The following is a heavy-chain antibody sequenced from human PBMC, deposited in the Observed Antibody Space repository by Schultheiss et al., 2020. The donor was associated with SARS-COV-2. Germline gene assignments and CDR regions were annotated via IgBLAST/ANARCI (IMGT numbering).Heavy chain of an antibody. J-gene: IGHJ4*02. CDR2: INHSGST. V-gene: IGHV4-34*01. CDR1: DGSFSDYY. CDR3: ARKKYSYGYEDY. D-gene: IGHD5-18*01. Sequence: SETLSLTCAVYDGSFSDYYWNWVRQPPGKGLEWIGEINHSGSTKYNPSLKSRVTISVDTSKNQFSLKLSSVTAADTAVYYCARKKYSYGYEDYWGQGTLVTVSS.